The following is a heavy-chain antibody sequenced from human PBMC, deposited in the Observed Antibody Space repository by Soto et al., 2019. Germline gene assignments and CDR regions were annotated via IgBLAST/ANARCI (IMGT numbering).Heavy chain of an antibody. Sequence: DVQLVETGGGVVPPGGSLRLSCAASGLTFNRYWMHWVRHAPGKGLVWVSHINTDGSNTNYADSVKGRFTISRDNAKSTLFMQMNSLRDEDTAVYYWAREFCSGGNCYTYYFDPWGQGIPVTVSS. V-gene: IGHV3-74*01. J-gene: IGHJ5*02. CDR2: INTDGSNT. D-gene: IGHD2-15*01. CDR1: GLTFNRYW. CDR3: AREFCSGGNCYTYYFDP.